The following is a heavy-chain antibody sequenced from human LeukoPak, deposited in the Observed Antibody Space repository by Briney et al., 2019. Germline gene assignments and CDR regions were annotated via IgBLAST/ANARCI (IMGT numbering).Heavy chain of an antibody. CDR2: INPSGGST. Sequence: ASVKVSCKASGYTFTSYYMHWVRQAPGQGLEWMGIINPSGGSTSYAQKFQGRVTMTRDTSTSTVYMELSSLRSEETAVYYCARIDWELLRADYWGQGTLVTVSS. V-gene: IGHV1-46*01. J-gene: IGHJ4*02. D-gene: IGHD1-26*01. CDR3: ARIDWELLRADY. CDR1: GYTFTSYY.